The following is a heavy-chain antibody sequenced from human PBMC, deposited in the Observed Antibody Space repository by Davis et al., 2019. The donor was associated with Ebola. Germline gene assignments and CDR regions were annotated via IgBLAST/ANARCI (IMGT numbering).Heavy chain of an antibody. CDR2: INPSGGST. CDR1: GYTFTSYY. V-gene: IGHV1-46*01. D-gene: IGHD3-9*01. CDR3: ASGGYDILTGSYYMDV. J-gene: IGHJ6*03. Sequence: ASVKVSCKASGYTFTSYYMHWVRQAPGQGLEWMGIINPSGGSTSYAQKFQGRVTMTRDTSTSTVYMELSSLRSEDTAVYYCASGGYDILTGSYYMDVWGKGTTVTVSS.